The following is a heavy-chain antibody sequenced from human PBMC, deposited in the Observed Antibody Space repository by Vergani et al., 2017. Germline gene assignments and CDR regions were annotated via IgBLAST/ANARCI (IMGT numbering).Heavy chain of an antibody. CDR3: ARGDYGILTVYRY. D-gene: IGHD3-9*01. CDR2: INPSGGHT. CDR1: GYTFSNDY. J-gene: IGHJ4*02. Sequence: QVQVVPSGAAVKKSGASVKVSCTTSGYTFSNDYMHWVRQAPGQGLEWMGIINPSGGHTNYAQKFQGRVTMTRDTSTSTVYKELSSLRSEDTAIYYCARGDYGILTVYRYWGQGTLVTVSA. V-gene: IGHV1-46*03.